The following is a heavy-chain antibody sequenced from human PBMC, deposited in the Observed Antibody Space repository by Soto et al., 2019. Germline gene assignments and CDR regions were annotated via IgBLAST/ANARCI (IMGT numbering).Heavy chain of an antibody. CDR2: MNPKSGNT. J-gene: IGHJ6*02. D-gene: IGHD2-21*02. CDR3: ARGCDLWRACWGGVDV. V-gene: IGHV1-8*01. CDR1: GYTFTSYD. Sequence: QVQLVQSGAEVKKPGASVKVSCKASGYTFTSYDINWVRQATGQGLEWVAWMNPKSGNTGYAQKLQGRVTMTRDASISTAYMELSSLRAEDTAVYYCARGCDLWRACWGGVDVGGQGTMVPVSS.